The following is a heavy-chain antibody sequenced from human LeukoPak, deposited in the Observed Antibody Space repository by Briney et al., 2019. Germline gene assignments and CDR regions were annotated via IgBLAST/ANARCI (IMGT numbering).Heavy chain of an antibody. CDR1: GYTFTSYY. J-gene: IGHJ6*03. CDR3: ARRPPAAAGSYYYMDV. CDR2: INPSGGST. Sequence: ASVKVSCKASGYTFTSYYMHWVRQAPGQGLEWMGIINPSGGSTSYAQKFQGRVTMTRDTSTSTVYMELSSLRSEDTAVYYCARRPPAAAGSYYYMDVWGKGTTVTISS. V-gene: IGHV1-46*01. D-gene: IGHD6-13*01.